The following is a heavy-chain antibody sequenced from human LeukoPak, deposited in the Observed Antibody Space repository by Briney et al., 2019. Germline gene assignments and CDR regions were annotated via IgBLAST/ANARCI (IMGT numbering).Heavy chain of an antibody. CDR1: GFTVSTDF. J-gene: IGHJ4*02. CDR3: ARGGYSYGRPFDH. D-gene: IGHD5-18*01. V-gene: IGHV3-53*01. Sequence: PGGSLSLSCAASGFTVSTDFMSWVRQAPGKGLEWVSVIYRGGNTYYVDSVKGRFTISRDNSKNMVYLQMNSLRVEDTAVYYCARGGYSYGRPFDHWSQGTLVTVSS. CDR2: IYRGGNT.